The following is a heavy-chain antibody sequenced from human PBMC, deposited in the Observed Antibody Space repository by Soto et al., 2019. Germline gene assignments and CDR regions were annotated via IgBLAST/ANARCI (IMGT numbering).Heavy chain of an antibody. CDR1: GGSISSGDYS. CDR3: AREDGYYDSLDY. V-gene: IGHV4-30-2*01. D-gene: IGHD3-22*01. CDR2: IYHSWST. Sequence: PSETLSLTCAVSGGSISSGDYSWSWIRQPPGKGLEWIGYIYHSWSTYYNPSLKSRVTISVDRSKNQFSLKLSSVTAADTAVYYCAREDGYYDSLDYWGQGTLVTVSS. J-gene: IGHJ4*02.